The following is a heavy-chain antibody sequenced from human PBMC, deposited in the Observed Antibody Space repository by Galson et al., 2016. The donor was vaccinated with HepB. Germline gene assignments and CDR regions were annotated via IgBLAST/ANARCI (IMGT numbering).Heavy chain of an antibody. CDR2: ISPDGGTT. D-gene: IGHD3-10*01. CDR1: GFTFDNHW. J-gene: IGHJ4*02. Sequence: SLRLSCAASGFTFDNHWMHWVRQAPGKGLVWVSRISPDGGTTNYADSVRGRFAISRDNAKNTLYLQMNSLRAEDTAVYYCASSVRGSGSPPGGYWGQGTLVTVS. V-gene: IGHV3-74*01. CDR3: ASSVRGSGSPPGGY.